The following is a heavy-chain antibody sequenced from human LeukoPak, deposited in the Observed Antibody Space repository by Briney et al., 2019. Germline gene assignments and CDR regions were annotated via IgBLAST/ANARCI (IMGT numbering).Heavy chain of an antibody. J-gene: IGHJ4*02. V-gene: IGHV3-53*01. CDR1: GFSVSSNY. D-gene: IGHD1-1*01. CDR3: TKLATTPGWASDD. Sequence: PGGSLRLSCAASGFSVSSNYMTWVRQAPGKGLEWVAVIYSDGSTFYADSVKGRFTISRDTSKNTLYLQMDSLRVEDTAVYYCTKLATTPGWASDDWGQGTSVIVSS. CDR2: IYSDGST.